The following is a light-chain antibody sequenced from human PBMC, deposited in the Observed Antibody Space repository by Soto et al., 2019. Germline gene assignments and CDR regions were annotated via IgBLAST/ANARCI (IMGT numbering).Light chain of an antibody. CDR2: EVS. J-gene: IGLJ2*01. CDR3: RSYAGSNNLV. CDR1: SSDVGGYNY. V-gene: IGLV2-8*01. Sequence: QSALTQPPSASGSPGQSVTISCTGTSSDVGGYNYVSWYQQHPGKAPKLMIYEVSKRPSGVPDRFSGSKSGNTASLTVSGLQAEDEADYYVRSYAGSNNLVFGGGTKLTVL.